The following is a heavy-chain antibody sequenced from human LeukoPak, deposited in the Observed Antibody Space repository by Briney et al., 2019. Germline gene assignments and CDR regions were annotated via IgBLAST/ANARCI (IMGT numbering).Heavy chain of an antibody. CDR1: GGSFSSYY. CDR3: ARGQYSMVDY. D-gene: IGHD6-13*01. J-gene: IGHJ4*02. Sequence: SETLSLTCTVSGGSFSSYYWNWIRQSPGKGLEWIGYIYYSGSTDYNPSLKSRVTISIDTSKNQFSLKLSSVTAADTAVYYCARGQYSMVDYWGQGTLVTVSS. CDR2: IYYSGST. V-gene: IGHV4-59*01.